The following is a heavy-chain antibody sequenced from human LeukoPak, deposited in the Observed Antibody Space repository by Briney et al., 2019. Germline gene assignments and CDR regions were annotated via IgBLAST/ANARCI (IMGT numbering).Heavy chain of an antibody. Sequence: GRSLRLSCAASGFTFSSYGMHWVRQAPGKGLEWVSVIYSGGSTYYADSVKGRFTISRDNSKNTLYLQMNSLRAEDTAVYYCARGGRSGIDYWGQGTLVTVSS. CDR3: ARGGRSGIDY. V-gene: IGHV3-53*01. CDR1: GFTFSSYG. D-gene: IGHD1-26*01. CDR2: IYSGGST. J-gene: IGHJ4*02.